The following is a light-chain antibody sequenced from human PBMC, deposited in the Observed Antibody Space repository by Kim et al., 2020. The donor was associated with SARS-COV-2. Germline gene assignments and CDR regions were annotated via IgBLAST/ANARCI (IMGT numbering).Light chain of an antibody. J-gene: IGLJ3*02. V-gene: IGLV1-44*01. Sequence: QSVLTQPPSASGAPGQRVTMSCFGSSSNIGGSTVNWYQQLPGTAPKRLIFNNNQRPSGVPDRFSASKTGTSASLAISGLQSEDEADYYCASWDDTLNGWVFGGGTQLTVL. CDR1: SSNIGGST. CDR2: NNN. CDR3: ASWDDTLNGWV.